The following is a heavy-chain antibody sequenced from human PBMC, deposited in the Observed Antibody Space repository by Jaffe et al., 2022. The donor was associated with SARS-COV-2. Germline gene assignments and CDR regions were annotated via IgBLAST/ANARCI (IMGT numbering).Heavy chain of an antibody. V-gene: IGHV3-23*01. Sequence: EVQLLESGGGLVQPGGSLRLSCAASGFTFSSYAMSWVRQAPGKGLEWVSAISGSGGSTYYADSVKGRFTISRDNSKNTLYLQMNSLRAEDTAVYYCAKVSNGNTAARLFFQDYYYGMDVWGQGTTVTVSS. J-gene: IGHJ6*02. CDR2: ISGSGGST. CDR3: AKVSNGNTAARLFFQDYYYGMDV. CDR1: GFTFSSYA. D-gene: IGHD6-6*01.